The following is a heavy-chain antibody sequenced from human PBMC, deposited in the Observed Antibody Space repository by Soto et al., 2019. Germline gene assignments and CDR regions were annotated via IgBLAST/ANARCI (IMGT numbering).Heavy chain of an antibody. J-gene: IGHJ6*02. CDR1: GFNFDDYA. Sequence: PGGSLRLSCAAAGFNFDDYAMHWVRQAPGKGLEWVSGINWNSGNIGYADSVKGRFSISRDNAKNSLYLQMNSLRAEDTALYYCAKDLVRGVIGIGSGMDVWGQGTTVTVSS. CDR2: INWNSGNI. V-gene: IGHV3-9*01. CDR3: AKDLVRGVIGIGSGMDV. D-gene: IGHD3-10*01.